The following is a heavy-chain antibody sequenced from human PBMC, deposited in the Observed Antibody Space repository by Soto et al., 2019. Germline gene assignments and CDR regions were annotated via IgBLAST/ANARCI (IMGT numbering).Heavy chain of an antibody. Sequence: ASVKVSCKASGGTFSSYTISWVRQAPGQGLEWMGRIIPILGIANYAQKFQGRVTITADKSTSTAYMELSSLRSEDTAVYYCARGKAIAYGDYADYWGQGTLVTVS. J-gene: IGHJ4*02. CDR3: ARGKAIAYGDYADY. V-gene: IGHV1-69*02. CDR2: IIPILGIA. CDR1: GGTFSSYT. D-gene: IGHD4-17*01.